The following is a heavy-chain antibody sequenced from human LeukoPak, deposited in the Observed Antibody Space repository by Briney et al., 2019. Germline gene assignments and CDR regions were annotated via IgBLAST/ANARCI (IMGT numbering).Heavy chain of an antibody. CDR1: GGTFSSYA. V-gene: IGHV1-69*13. D-gene: IGHD3-22*01. J-gene: IGHJ3*02. CDR2: IIPIFGTA. Sequence: SVKVSCKASGGTFSSYAISWVRQAPGQGLEWMGGIIPIFGTANYAQKFQGRVTITADESTSTAYMELSSLRSEDTAVYYCARDRPRTYYYDSKGAFDIWGQGTMDTVSS. CDR3: ARDRPRTYYYDSKGAFDI.